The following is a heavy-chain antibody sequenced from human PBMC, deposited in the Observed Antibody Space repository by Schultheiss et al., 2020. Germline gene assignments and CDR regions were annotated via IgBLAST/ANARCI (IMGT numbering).Heavy chain of an antibody. V-gene: IGHV3-30*18. CDR2: ISYDGSNK. CDR3: AKDTHRGYSYGPYMDV. Sequence: GGSLRLSCAASGFTFSNAWMSWVRQAPGKGLEWVAVISYDGSNKYYADSVKGRFTISRDNSKNTLYLQMNSLRAEDTALYYCAKDTHRGYSYGPYMDVWGKGTTVTGSS. D-gene: IGHD5-18*01. J-gene: IGHJ6*03. CDR1: GFTFSNAW.